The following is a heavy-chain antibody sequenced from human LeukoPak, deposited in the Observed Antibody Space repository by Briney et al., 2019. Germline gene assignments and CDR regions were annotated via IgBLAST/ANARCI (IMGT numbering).Heavy chain of an antibody. CDR3: ARAPARFWSGYKYYYYYYMDV. D-gene: IGHD3-3*01. Sequence: SSETLSLTCAVSGGSISSGGYSWSWIRQPPGKGLGWIGYIYYSGSTYYNPSLKSRVTISVDTSKNQFSLKLSSVTAADTAVYYCARAPARFWSGYKYYYYYYMDVWGKGTTVTVSS. J-gene: IGHJ6*03. V-gene: IGHV4-30-4*07. CDR2: IYYSGST. CDR1: GGSISSGGYS.